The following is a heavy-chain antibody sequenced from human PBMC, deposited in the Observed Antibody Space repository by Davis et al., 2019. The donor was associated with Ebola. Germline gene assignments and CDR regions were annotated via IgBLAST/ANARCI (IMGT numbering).Heavy chain of an antibody. CDR1: GFTFSSYG. Sequence: PGGSLRLSCAASGFTFSSYGMHWVRQAPGKGLEWVAVIWYDGSNKYYADSVKGRFTISRDNSKNTLYLQMNSLRAEDTAVYYCARPLKEVVVAATLPNYYYYGMDVWGQGTTVTVSS. V-gene: IGHV3-33*01. CDR3: ARPLKEVVVAATLPNYYYYGMDV. J-gene: IGHJ6*02. D-gene: IGHD2-15*01. CDR2: IWYDGSNK.